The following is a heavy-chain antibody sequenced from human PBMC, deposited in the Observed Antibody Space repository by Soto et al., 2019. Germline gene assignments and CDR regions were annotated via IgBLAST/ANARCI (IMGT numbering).Heavy chain of an antibody. Sequence: TSETLSLTCTVSGDSISSYYWSWIRQPPGKGLEWIGYIYYSGSTNYNPSLKSRVTISVDTSKNQFSLKLSSVTAADTAVYYCAISNGDNGDYWSQGTLVTVSS. CDR2: IYYSGST. CDR1: GDSISSYY. J-gene: IGHJ4*02. V-gene: IGHV4-59*01. CDR3: AISNGDNGDY. D-gene: IGHD4-17*01.